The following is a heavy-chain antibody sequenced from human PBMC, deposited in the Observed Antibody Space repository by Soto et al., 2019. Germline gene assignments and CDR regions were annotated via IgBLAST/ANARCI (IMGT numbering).Heavy chain of an antibody. CDR2: ISAYNGNT. J-gene: IGHJ5*02. CDR1: GYTFTSYG. Sequence: ASVKVSCKASGYTFTSYGISWVRQAPGQGLEWMGWISAYNGNTNYAQKLQGRVTMTTDTSTSTAYMELRSLRSDDTAVYYCARGRSYDILTVYSGYNWFDPCGQRTLAPVSS. D-gene: IGHD3-9*01. CDR3: ARGRSYDILTVYSGYNWFDP. V-gene: IGHV1-18*01.